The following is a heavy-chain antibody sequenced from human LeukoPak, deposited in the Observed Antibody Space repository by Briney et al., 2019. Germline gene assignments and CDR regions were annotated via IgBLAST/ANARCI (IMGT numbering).Heavy chain of an antibody. V-gene: IGHV4-38-2*01. Sequence: SETLSLTCAVSGYSISSGYYWGWIRQPPGKGLEWIGSIYHSGSTYYNPSLKSRVTISVDTSKNQFSLKLSSVTAADTAVYYCARNLVPAAFDYWGQGTLVTVSS. D-gene: IGHD2-2*01. CDR3: ARNLVPAAFDY. CDR1: GYSISSGYY. J-gene: IGHJ4*02. CDR2: IYHSGST.